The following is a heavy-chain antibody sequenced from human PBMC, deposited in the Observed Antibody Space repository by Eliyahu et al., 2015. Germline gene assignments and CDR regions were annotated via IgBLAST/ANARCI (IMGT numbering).Heavy chain of an antibody. D-gene: IGHD2-8*01. V-gene: IGHV3-72*01. Sequence: VQPGGSLRLSCTVSGLTFSDHWLDWVRQAPGKGLEWVGRIKKKADSYTTEYAASVKGRFTISRDDSQNSLFLQMNSLKIEDTGVYYCGDIGRHPNGGFWGQGSPVTVSS. CDR2: IKKKADSYTT. CDR1: GLTFSDHW. CDR3: GDIGRHPNGGF. J-gene: IGHJ4*02.